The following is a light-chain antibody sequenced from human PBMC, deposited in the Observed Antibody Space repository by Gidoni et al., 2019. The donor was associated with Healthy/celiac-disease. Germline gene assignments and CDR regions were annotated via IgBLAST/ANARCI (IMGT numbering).Light chain of an antibody. V-gene: IGKV3D-20*01. CDR3: QQYGSSPYT. CDR2: DAS. CDR1: QSVSRSY. Sequence: IVLTQSPATLSLSPGERATLSCGASQSVSRSYLAWYQQKPGLAPRLLIYDASSRATGIPDRFSGSVSGTDFTLTISRLEPEDFAVYSCQQYGSSPYTFGQGTKLEIK. J-gene: IGKJ2*01.